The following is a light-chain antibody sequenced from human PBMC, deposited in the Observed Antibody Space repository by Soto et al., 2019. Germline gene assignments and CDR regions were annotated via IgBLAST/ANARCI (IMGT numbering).Light chain of an antibody. Sequence: QSALTQPASVSGSPGQSITISCAGTSSDVGGYNYVSWYQQHPGKAPKLMIYDVSNRPSGVSNRFSASKSGNTASLTISGLQAEDEADYYCSSYTSRSTRVFGTGTKVTVL. CDR1: SSDVGGYNY. V-gene: IGLV2-14*03. CDR2: DVS. CDR3: SSYTSRSTRV. J-gene: IGLJ1*01.